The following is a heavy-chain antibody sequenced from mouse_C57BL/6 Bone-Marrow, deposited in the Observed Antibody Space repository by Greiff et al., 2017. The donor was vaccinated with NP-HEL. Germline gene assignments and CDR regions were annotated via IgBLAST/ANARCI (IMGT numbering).Heavy chain of an antibody. CDR3: ASRGYYPWYFDV. CDR2: IYPRSGNT. CDR1: GYTFTSYG. D-gene: IGHD2-3*01. J-gene: IGHJ1*03. Sequence: VKLLESGAELARPGASVKLSCKASGYTFTSYGISWVKQRTGQGLEWIGEIYPRSGNTYYNEKFKGKATLTADKSSSTAYMELRSLTSEDSAVYFCASRGYYPWYFDVWGTGTTVTVSS. V-gene: IGHV1-81*01.